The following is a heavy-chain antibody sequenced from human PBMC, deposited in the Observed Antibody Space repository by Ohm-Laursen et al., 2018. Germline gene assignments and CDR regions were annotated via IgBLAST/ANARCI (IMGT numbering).Heavy chain of an antibody. CDR2: IWYDGSNT. Sequence: SLRLSCTASGFTFSSYDMHWVRQAPGKGLEWVAVIWYDGSNTYYADSVKGRFTISRDNSKNTLYLQMNSLRAEDTAVYYCAKDPRTVVAHAFDIWGQGTMVTVSS. CDR3: AKDPRTVVAHAFDI. CDR1: GFTFSSYD. D-gene: IGHD2-15*01. V-gene: IGHV3-33*06. J-gene: IGHJ3*02.